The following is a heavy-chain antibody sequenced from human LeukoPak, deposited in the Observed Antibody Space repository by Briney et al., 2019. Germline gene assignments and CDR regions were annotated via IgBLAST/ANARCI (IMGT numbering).Heavy chain of an antibody. CDR2: INHSGST. CDR3: ARGLLWFGEPKPYYFDY. D-gene: IGHD3-10*01. J-gene: IGHJ4*02. CDR1: GGSFSGYY. Sequence: SETLSLTCAVYGGSFSGYYWSWIRQPPGKGLEWIGEINHSGSTNYNPSLKSRVTISVDTSKNQFSLKLSSVTAADTAVYYCARGLLWFGEPKPYYFDYWGQGTLVTVSS. V-gene: IGHV4-34*01.